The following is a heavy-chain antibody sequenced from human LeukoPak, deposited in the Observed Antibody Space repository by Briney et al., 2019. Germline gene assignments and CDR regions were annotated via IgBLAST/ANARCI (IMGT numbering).Heavy chain of an antibody. CDR1: GYTFTGYY. Sequence: ASVKVSCRASGYTFTGYYMHWVRQAPGQGLEWMGWINPNSGGTNYAQKFQGRVTMTRDTSISTAYMELSRLRSDDTAVYYCARKIYDFWSGYRRDAFDIWGHGTMVTVSS. CDR2: INPNSGGT. CDR3: ARKIYDFWSGYRRDAFDI. J-gene: IGHJ3*02. V-gene: IGHV1-2*02. D-gene: IGHD3-3*01.